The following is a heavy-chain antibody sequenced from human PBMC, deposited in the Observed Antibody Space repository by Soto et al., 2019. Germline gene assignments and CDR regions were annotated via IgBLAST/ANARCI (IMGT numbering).Heavy chain of an antibody. D-gene: IGHD2-15*01. Sequence: SETLSLTCAVYGGSFSGYYWSWIRQPPGKGLEWIGEINHSGSTNYNPSLESRVTISVDTSKNQFSLKLSSVTAADTAVYYCARGLRYCSGGSCYSGTPRWFDPWGQGTLVTVSS. CDR2: INHSGST. J-gene: IGHJ5*02. CDR3: ARGLRYCSGGSCYSGTPRWFDP. V-gene: IGHV4-34*01. CDR1: GGSFSGYY.